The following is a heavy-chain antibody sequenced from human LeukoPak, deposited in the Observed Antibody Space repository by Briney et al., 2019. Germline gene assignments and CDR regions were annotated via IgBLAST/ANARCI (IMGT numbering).Heavy chain of an antibody. V-gene: IGHV4-4*09. Sequence: SETLSLTCTVSGGSISSYYWSWIRQPPGKGLEWIGYIYTSGSTNYNPSLKSRVTISVDTSKNQFSLKLSSVTAADTAVYYCASSSAWSGHDYWGQGTLVTVSS. J-gene: IGHJ4*02. D-gene: IGHD3-3*01. CDR3: ASSSAWSGHDY. CDR2: IYTSGST. CDR1: GGSISSYY.